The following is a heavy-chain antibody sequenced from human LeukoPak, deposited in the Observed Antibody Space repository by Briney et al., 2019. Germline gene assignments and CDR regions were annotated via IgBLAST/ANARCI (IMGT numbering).Heavy chain of an antibody. D-gene: IGHD2-15*01. J-gene: IGHJ5*02. V-gene: IGHV1-2*06. CDR1: GYTLTAYY. CDR3: ARGYCSGGTCYLVEYWLDL. Sequence: ASVKVSCKASGYTLTAYYIYWVRQAPGQGLEWMGRINPNSGGTDYAQNFQSSVTMTRDTSLSTAYMEMRWLRSDGTAVYYCARGYCSGGTCYLVEYWLDLWGQGTLVTVSS. CDR2: INPNSGGT.